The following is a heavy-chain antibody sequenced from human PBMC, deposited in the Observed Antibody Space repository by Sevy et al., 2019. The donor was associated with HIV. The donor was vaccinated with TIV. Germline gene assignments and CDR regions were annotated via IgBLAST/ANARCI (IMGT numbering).Heavy chain of an antibody. D-gene: IGHD2-15*01. CDR3: AKDYCIGNDCFLVWFDP. J-gene: IGHJ5*02. CDR2: IGHDGNKY. Sequence: GGSLRLSCAASGFTLSSVGIHWVRLTPGTGLEWLAFIGHDGNKYFYGASVKGRITTSRDNSKNTVSLQMNSLRVEDTAIYYCAKDYCIGNDCFLVWFDPRGQGTVVTVSS. CDR1: GFTLSSVG. V-gene: IGHV3-30*02.